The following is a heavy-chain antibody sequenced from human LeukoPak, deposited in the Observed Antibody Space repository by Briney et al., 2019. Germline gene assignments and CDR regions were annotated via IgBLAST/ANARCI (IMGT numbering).Heavy chain of an antibody. CDR2: MSGRGGYT. V-gene: IGHV3-23*01. CDR3: AKRGVVIRVILVGFHKEAYYFDS. J-gene: IGHJ4*02. Sequence: PGGSLRLSCAVSGLTLSNYGMRWVRQAAGKGLEWVAGMSGRGGYTYYADSVKVRFTISRDNSNNTLYLQMHSLRAEDPAVYFCAKRGVVIRVILVGFHKEAYYFDSSGQGALVTVSP. D-gene: IGHD3-22*01. CDR1: GLTLSNYG.